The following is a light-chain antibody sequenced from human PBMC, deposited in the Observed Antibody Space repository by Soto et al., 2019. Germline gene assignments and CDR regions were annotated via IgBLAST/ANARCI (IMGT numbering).Light chain of an antibody. CDR3: KSYAGSNTYV. Sequence: VLTQPPSASGSPGQSVTISCTGTKNDIGVYDFVSWYQHHPGKAPRLTIYEVVQRPSGVPDRFSGSKSGNTASLTVSGPQAADEADYFCKSYAGSNTYVFGSGTKVTVL. CDR1: KNDIGVYDF. J-gene: IGLJ1*01. CDR2: EVV. V-gene: IGLV2-8*01.